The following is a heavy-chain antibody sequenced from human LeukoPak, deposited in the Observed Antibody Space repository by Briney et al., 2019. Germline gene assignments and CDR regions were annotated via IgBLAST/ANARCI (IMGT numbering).Heavy chain of an antibody. CDR2: IDWDDDK. Sequence: SGPALVKPTQTLTLTCTFSGFSLSTSGMRVSWIRQPPGKALEWLARIDWDDDKFYSTSLKTRLTISKDTSKNQAVLTMTNMDPVDTATYYCARTLPFYGSGSQPFDCWGQGTLVTVSS. D-gene: IGHD3-10*01. CDR1: GFSLSTSGMR. J-gene: IGHJ4*02. CDR3: ARTLPFYGSGSQPFDC. V-gene: IGHV2-70*04.